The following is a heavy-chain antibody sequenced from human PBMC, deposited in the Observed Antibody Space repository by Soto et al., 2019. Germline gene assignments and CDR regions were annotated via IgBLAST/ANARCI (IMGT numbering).Heavy chain of an antibody. CDR2: IYNSGAT. J-gene: IGHJ6*01. CDR1: GGSISIGGYY. V-gene: IGHV4-31*03. D-gene: IGHD4-4*01. Sequence: PSETLSLTCTVSGGSISIGGYYWSWIRQHPGKGLEWIGYIYNSGATYYNPSLTSRVIISVATSRNQFSLKLSSVTAADTAVYFCARGKSNSSALMDVWGKGPTITVSS. CDR3: ARGKSNSSALMDV.